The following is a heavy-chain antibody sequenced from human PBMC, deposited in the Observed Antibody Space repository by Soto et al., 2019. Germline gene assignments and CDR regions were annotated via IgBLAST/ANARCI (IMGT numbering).Heavy chain of an antibody. D-gene: IGHD1-26*01. J-gene: IGHJ4*02. Sequence: EVHLLESGGGLVQPGGTLRLSCAASGFTFTNYAMSWVRQAPGKGLQWVSAISGDAASTWYADSVQGRFTVSRDNAESTLFLQMNTLRAEDTAVYYCAEVPWESRVPTSYDYWGQGTLVTVSS. CDR2: ISGDAAST. V-gene: IGHV3-23*01. CDR1: GFTFTNYA. CDR3: AEVPWESRVPTSYDY.